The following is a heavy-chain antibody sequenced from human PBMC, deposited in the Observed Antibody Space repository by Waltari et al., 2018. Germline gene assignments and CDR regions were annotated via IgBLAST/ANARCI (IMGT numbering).Heavy chain of an antibody. CDR2: ISGSGDRT. V-gene: IGHV3-23*01. CDR1: GFTFNTYA. Sequence: EVQLLESGGGLVQPGGSMRLSCEAHGFTFNTYAMNWVRQAPGKGLEWVSAISGSGDRTNYADSVKGRFTISRDNSKNTLYLQMNSLRAEDTAVYYCAKGVYDILTGYDYWGQGTLVTVSS. CDR3: AKGVYDILTGYDY. J-gene: IGHJ4*02. D-gene: IGHD3-9*01.